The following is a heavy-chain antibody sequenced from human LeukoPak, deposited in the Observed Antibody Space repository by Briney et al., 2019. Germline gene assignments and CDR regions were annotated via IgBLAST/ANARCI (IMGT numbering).Heavy chain of an antibody. CDR2: VNSDGSGT. V-gene: IGHV3-74*01. CDR3: AREGIGNYYDSSGYYY. Sequence: GGSLRLSCAASGFSFSSNWMHWVRQAPGKGLVWVSRVNSDGSGTSYADSVKGRFTISRDNSKNTLYLQMNSLRAEDTAVYYCAREGIGNYYDSSGYYYWGQGTLVTVSS. J-gene: IGHJ4*02. CDR1: GFSFSSNW. D-gene: IGHD3-22*01.